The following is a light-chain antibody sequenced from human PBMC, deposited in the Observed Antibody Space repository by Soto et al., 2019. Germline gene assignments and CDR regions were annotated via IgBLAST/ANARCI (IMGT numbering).Light chain of an antibody. V-gene: IGKV3-20*01. J-gene: IGKJ1*01. CDR1: ERVSSGY. CDR2: GAS. CDR3: QQCGTSPWT. Sequence: ENVLTQSPGTLSLSPGERATLSCRASERVSSGYLAWFQQKPGQAPRLVIYGASSRATGIPDRFIGSGSGTDFTLTISRLEPEDFAVYYCQQCGTSPWTFGQGTKVEIK.